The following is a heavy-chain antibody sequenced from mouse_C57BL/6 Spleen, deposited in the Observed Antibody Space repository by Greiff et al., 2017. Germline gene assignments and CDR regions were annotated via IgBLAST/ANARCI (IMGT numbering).Heavy chain of an antibody. J-gene: IGHJ3*01. CDR1: GYAFSSYW. D-gene: IGHD2-4*01. V-gene: IGHV1-80*01. CDR3: ARGPYDYGLFAY. Sequence: VQRVESGAELVKPGASVKISCKASGYAFSSYWMNWVKQRPGKGLEWIGQIYPGDGDTNYNGKFKGKATLTADKSSSTAYMQLSSLTSEDSAVYCCARGPYDYGLFAYWGQGTLVTVSA. CDR2: IYPGDGDT.